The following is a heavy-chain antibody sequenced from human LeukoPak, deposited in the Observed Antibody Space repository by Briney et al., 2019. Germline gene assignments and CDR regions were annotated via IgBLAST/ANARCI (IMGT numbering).Heavy chain of an antibody. V-gene: IGHV4-59*08. CDR1: GVSINSHY. D-gene: IGHD3/OR15-3a*01. CDR2: AHYSGTN. J-gene: IGHJ4*02. CDR3: ARHGTGTGYPLDY. Sequence: SETLSLTCTVPGVSINSHYWSWIRQSPGKGLEWIAYAHYSGTNNSNPSIKSRVTISLDTSKNQFSLKLSSVSAADTAMYYCARHGTGTGYPLDYWGLGTLVTVSS.